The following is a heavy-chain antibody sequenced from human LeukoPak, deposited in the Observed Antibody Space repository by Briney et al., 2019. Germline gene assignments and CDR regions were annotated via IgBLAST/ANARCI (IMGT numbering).Heavy chain of an antibody. Sequence: SETLSLTCAVSGYSIGSGYYWGWIRQPPGKGLEWIGSIYHSGSTYYNPSLKSRVTISVDTSKNQFSLKLSSVTAADTAVYYCAGRLTKKYYDFWSGLYYMDVWGKGTTVTVSS. D-gene: IGHD3-3*01. V-gene: IGHV4-38-2*01. CDR2: IYHSGST. CDR3: AGRLTKKYYDFWSGLYYMDV. CDR1: GYSIGSGYY. J-gene: IGHJ6*03.